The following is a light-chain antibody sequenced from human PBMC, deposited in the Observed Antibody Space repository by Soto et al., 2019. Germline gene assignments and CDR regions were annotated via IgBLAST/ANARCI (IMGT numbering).Light chain of an antibody. CDR2: EVS. CDR3: RSYSSSSTLYV. Sequence: QSVLTQPASVSGSPGQSITISCTGTSSDVGGYNYVSWFQQHPGKAPKLMIFEVSDRPSGISNRFSGSKSGNTASLTISGLQAEDEADYYCRSYSSSSTLYVFGTGTKLTGL. CDR1: SSDVGGYNY. V-gene: IGLV2-14*01. J-gene: IGLJ1*01.